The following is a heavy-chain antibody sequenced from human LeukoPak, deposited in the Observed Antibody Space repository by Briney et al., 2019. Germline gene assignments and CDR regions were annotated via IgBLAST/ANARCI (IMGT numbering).Heavy chain of an antibody. CDR2: ISYSGSI. Sequence: SETLSLTCTVSGDSISSYSWSWIRQPPGKGLEWIAYISYSGSINYNPSLKSRVTISVDTSKNQFSLKLSSVTAADTAMYYCARDRYYYGSGSWGYFDYWGQGTLVTVSS. CDR3: ARDRYYYGSGSWGYFDY. V-gene: IGHV4-59*01. D-gene: IGHD3-10*01. J-gene: IGHJ4*02. CDR1: GDSISSYS.